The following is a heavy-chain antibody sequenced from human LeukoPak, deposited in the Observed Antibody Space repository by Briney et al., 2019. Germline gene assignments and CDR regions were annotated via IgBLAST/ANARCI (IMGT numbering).Heavy chain of an antibody. CDR2: IGGSGDFT. J-gene: IGHJ4*02. Sequence: GGSLRLSCAASGFTFSTYAMSWVRQAPGKGLEWVSVIGGSGDFTYYAEYVRGRFTISRDNSEKTLYLQMNSLRAEDTAVYYCAKADRGWGVITKDWGQGTLVTV. D-gene: IGHD3-10*01. CDR1: GFTFSTYA. V-gene: IGHV3-23*01. CDR3: AKADRGWGVITKD.